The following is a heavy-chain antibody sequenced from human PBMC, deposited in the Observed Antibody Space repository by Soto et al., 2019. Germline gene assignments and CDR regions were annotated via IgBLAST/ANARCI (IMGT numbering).Heavy chain of an antibody. CDR1: GESISSSSFY. CDR2: IYYSGRS. D-gene: IGHD4-4*01. Sequence: PSETLSLTCTVSGESISSSSFYWGVIRQAPGKGLEWIGSIYYSGRSYYNPSLKSRVSISIDTSKGQFSLKLNSVSAADTAVYYCARQRTTVVTQAYFDYWGQGALVTAPQ. CDR3: ARQRTTVVTQAYFDY. V-gene: IGHV4-39*01. J-gene: IGHJ4*02.